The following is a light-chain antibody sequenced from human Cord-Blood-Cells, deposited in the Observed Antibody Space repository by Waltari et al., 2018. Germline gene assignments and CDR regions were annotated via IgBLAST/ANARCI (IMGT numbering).Light chain of an antibody. Sequence: SYELTPPPSVPVSPGQTAIITCSGDKLGDNYACWYQQKPGQSPVLVIYQDSKRPSGIPERFSGSNSGNTATLTISGTQAMDEADYYCQAWDSSTAVFGGGTKLTVL. J-gene: IGLJ3*02. CDR3: QAWDSSTAV. CDR1: KLGDNY. CDR2: QDS. V-gene: IGLV3-1*01.